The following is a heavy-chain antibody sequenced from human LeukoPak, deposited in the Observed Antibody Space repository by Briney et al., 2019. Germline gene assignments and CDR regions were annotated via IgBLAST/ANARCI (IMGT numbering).Heavy chain of an antibody. CDR1: GFTFSSYG. CDR2: ASGGDGRT. V-gene: IGHV3-23*01. J-gene: IGHJ4*02. D-gene: IGHD3-22*01. CDR3: ARGSGYFLDFDY. Sequence: GGSLRLSCAASGFTFSSYGMHWVRQAPGKGLEWVSAASGGDGRTYYADSVKGRFTISRDNSKNTLFLQMNSLKAEDTAVYYCARGSGYFLDFDYWGQGTLVRVSS.